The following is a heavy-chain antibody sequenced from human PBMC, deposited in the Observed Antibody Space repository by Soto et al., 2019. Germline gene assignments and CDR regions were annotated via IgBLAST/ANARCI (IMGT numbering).Heavy chain of an antibody. CDR3: ARHYPIGNNWNYFDY. J-gene: IGHJ4*02. CDR1: GGSISSYY. CDR2: ISYTGST. V-gene: IGHV4-59*08. D-gene: IGHD1-1*01. Sequence: QVQLQESGPGLVKPSETLSLTCSVSGGSISSYYWGWIRQPPGKGLEWIGYISYTGSTDYSPSFKSRVTISVDTSKNQFSLKVRSVTAADTAIYFCARHYPIGNNWNYFDYWGRGTLVTVSS.